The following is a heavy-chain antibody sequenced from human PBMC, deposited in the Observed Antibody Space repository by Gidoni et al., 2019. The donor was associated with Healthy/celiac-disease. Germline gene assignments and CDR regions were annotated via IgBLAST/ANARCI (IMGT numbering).Heavy chain of an antibody. CDR1: GGSISSSSYY. CDR3: ARQRYCSGGSCYLNWFDP. CDR2: IYYSGST. J-gene: IGHJ5*02. D-gene: IGHD2-15*01. Sequence: QLQLQESGPGLVKPSETLSLTCTVSGGSISSSSYYWGWLRQPPGKGLEWIGSIYYSGSTYYNPSLKSRVTISVDTSKNQFSLKLSSVTAADTAVYYCARQRYCSGGSCYLNWFDPWGQGTLVTVSS. V-gene: IGHV4-39*01.